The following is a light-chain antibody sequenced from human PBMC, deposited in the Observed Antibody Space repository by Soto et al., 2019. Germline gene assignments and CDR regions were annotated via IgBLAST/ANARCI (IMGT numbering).Light chain of an antibody. CDR3: SSYTSSSTLCV. Sequence: QSVLTQPASVSGSPGQSITISCTRTSSDVGGYNYVSWYQQHPGKAPKLMIYDVSNRPSGVSNRFSGSKSGNTASLTISGLQAEDEADYYCSSYTSSSTLCVFGTGTKVTVL. V-gene: IGLV2-14*01. J-gene: IGLJ1*01. CDR1: SSDVGGYNY. CDR2: DVS.